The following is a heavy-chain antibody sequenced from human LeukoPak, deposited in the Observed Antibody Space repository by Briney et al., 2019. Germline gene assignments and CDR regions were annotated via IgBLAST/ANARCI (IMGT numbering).Heavy chain of an antibody. D-gene: IGHD6-13*01. CDR1: GGSISSSSYY. J-gene: IGHJ4*02. Sequence: SETLSLTCTVSGGSISSSSYYWGWIRQPPGKGLEWIGSIYYSGSTYDNPSLKSRVTISVDTSKNQFSLKLSSVTAADTAVYYCARVGSTWYVRVFDYWGQGTLVTVSS. CDR2: IYYSGST. V-gene: IGHV4-39*01. CDR3: ARVGSTWYVRVFDY.